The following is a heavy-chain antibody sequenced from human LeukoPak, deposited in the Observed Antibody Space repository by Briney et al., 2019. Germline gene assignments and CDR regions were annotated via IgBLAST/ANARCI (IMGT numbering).Heavy chain of an antibody. D-gene: IGHD1-26*01. CDR1: DFIFTKYW. CDR3: ARDEVGGPLKY. CDR2: IREDGNKD. Sequence: GGSLQLSCLGSDFIFTKYWMTWVRQAPGKGLEWVANIREDGNKDNYIDSVRGRFTISRDNAKNSLYLQMNSLRAEDTAVYYCARDEVGGPLKYWGQGILVTVSS. V-gene: IGHV3-7*01. J-gene: IGHJ4*02.